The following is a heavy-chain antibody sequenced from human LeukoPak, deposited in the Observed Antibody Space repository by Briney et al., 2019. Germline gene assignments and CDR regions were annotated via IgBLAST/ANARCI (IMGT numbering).Heavy chain of an antibody. CDR2: FSVSSGNT. D-gene: IGHD3-9*01. J-gene: IGHJ4*02. V-gene: IGHV3-23*01. CDR3: AKELTSESYFDY. Sequence: GGALRLSCAASGFTFRNYAMSWVRLAPGKGLEWVSTFSVSSGNTYYADSVKGRFTISRDNSKNALYLQMNSLRAEDTAVYYCAKELTSESYFDYWGRGTLVTVS. CDR1: GFTFRNYA.